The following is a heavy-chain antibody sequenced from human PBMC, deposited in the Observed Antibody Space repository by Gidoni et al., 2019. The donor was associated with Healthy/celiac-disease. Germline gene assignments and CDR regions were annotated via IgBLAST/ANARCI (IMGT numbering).Heavy chain of an antibody. CDR1: GFTVSSNY. D-gene: IGHD6-19*01. J-gene: IGHJ6*02. CDR2: IYSGGST. Sequence: EVQLVESGGGLIQPGGSLRLSCAASGFTVSSNYMSWVRQAPGKGLEWVSVIYSGGSTYYADSVKGRFTISRDNSKNTLYLQMNSLRAEDTAVYYCAREVVAGTYYYYGMDVWGQGTTVTVSS. CDR3: AREVVAGTYYYYGMDV. V-gene: IGHV3-53*01.